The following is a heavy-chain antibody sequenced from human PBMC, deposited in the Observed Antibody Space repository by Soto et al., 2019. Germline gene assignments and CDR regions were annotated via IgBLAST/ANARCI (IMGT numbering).Heavy chain of an antibody. Sequence: GESLKISCKGSGYSFTTYWIAWVRQMPGKGLEWMGIIYPGDSETRYSPSFQGHVTISADKSVSTAYLQWSSLKASDTAIYYCARQAHTRPKTGHDAFDVSGRGTIDTVSS. CDR3: ARQAHTRPKTGHDAFDV. CDR1: GYSFTTYW. J-gene: IGHJ3*01. V-gene: IGHV5-51*01. CDR2: IYPGDSET. D-gene: IGHD3-9*01.